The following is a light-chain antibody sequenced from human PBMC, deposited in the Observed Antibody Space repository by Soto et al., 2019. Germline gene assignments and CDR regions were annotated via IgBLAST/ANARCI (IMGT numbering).Light chain of an antibody. J-gene: IGKJ5*01. CDR2: DAS. CDR3: QQRSNWPPIT. V-gene: IGKV3-11*01. CDR1: QSVNTY. Sequence: EIVLTQSPATLSLSPWERATLSCRASQSVNTYLAWYQQKPGQAPRLLIYDASNRATGIPARFSGSGSGTDFTLTISSLESEDFAVYYCQQRSNWPPITFGQGTDWRL.